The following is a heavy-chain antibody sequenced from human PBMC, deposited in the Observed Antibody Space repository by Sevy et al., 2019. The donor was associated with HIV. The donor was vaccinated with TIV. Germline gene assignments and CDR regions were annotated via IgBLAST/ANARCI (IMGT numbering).Heavy chain of an antibody. CDR2: IKSKADGGTI. V-gene: IGHV3-15*01. J-gene: IGHJ6*02. CDR1: GFTFSYAW. CDR3: STDPIIVLLVTNGMDV. D-gene: IGHD2-8*01. Sequence: GGSLRLSCAASGFTFSYAWMSWIRQAPGKGLEWIGRIKSKADGGTIDYGAPVKGRFTISRDDSKNTLYLQLNSLKTEDTAVYYCSTDPIIVLLVTNGMDVWGQWTTVTVSS.